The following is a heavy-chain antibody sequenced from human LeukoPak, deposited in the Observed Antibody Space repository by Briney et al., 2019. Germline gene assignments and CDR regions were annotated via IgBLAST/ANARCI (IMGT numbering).Heavy chain of an antibody. J-gene: IGHJ3*02. CDR3: ARDQGPVAGPDDAFDI. CDR2: IKQDGSEK. V-gene: IGHV3-7*01. CDR1: GLTFSNYW. Sequence: GGSLRLSCAASGLTFSNYWMDWVRQAPGKGLEWVANIKQDGSEKYYVDSVKGRFTISRDNAKNSLYLQMNSLRAEDTAVYYCARDQGPVAGPDDAFDIWGQGTMVTVSS. D-gene: IGHD6-19*01.